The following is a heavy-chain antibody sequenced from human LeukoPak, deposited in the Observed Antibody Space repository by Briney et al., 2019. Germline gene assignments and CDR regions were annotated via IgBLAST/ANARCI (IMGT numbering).Heavy chain of an antibody. CDR3: VTSSWYGHAFDI. Sequence: GASVKVSCKASGYTFTSYDINWVRQAPGQGLEWMGGIIPIFGTANYAQKFQGRVTITTDESTSTAYMELSSLRSEDTAVYYCVTSSWYGHAFDIWAKGQWSPSLQ. V-gene: IGHV1-69*05. D-gene: IGHD6-13*01. CDR1: GYTFTSYD. CDR2: IIPIFGTA. J-gene: IGHJ3*02.